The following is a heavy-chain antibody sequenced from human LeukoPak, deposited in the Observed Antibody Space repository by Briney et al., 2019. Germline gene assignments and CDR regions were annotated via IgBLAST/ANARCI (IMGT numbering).Heavy chain of an antibody. CDR1: GGSISSSSYY. V-gene: IGHV4-39*01. CDR2: IYYSGST. CDR3: ARQGIAPTFFDY. D-gene: IGHD6-13*01. J-gene: IGHJ4*02. Sequence: SETLSLTCTVSGGSISSSSYYWGWIRQPPGKGLEWIGSIYYSGSTYYNPSLKSRVTISVDTSKNQFSLKLSSVTAADTAVYYCARQGIAPTFFDYWGQGTPVTVSS.